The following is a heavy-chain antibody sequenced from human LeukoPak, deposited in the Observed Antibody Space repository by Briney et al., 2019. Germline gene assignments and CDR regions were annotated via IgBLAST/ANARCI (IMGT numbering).Heavy chain of an antibody. D-gene: IGHD3-3*01. CDR1: GFTFDDYA. V-gene: IGHV3-49*03. CDR3: SRASFGVVVNMYYFDY. Sequence: SLRLSCAASGFTFDDYAMGWFRQAPGKGLEWLSFIKSKVYGETIEYAASVKGRFTISRDDPKSIAYLHMNSLETEDTAIYFCSRASFGVVVNMYYFDYWGLGTLVTVSS. CDR2: IKSKVYGETI. J-gene: IGHJ4*02.